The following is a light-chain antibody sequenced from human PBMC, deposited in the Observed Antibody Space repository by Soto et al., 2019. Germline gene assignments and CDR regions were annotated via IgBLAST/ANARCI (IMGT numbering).Light chain of an antibody. CDR1: QSINSNF. CDR3: QLYGSYMFT. V-gene: IGKV3-20*01. CDR2: GAS. Sequence: EVVLTQSPGTLSLSPGERVTLSCRTSQSINSNFLSWFQQKPGQPPRLLLYGASKRAAGTPDRFSGAGSGTDFTLIISRLEPEDSAIYHCQLYGSYMFTFGQGTKVDIK. J-gene: IGKJ2*01.